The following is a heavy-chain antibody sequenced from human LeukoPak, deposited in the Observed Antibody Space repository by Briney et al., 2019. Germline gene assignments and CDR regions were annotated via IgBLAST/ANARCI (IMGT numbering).Heavy chain of an antibody. Sequence: PGGSLRLSCAASGFTFSSYSMNWVRQAPGKGLGCVSSISSSSSYIYYADSVKGRFTISRDNAKNSLYLQMNSLRAEDTAVYYCARVYSSGWYEWWAFDYWGQGTLVTVSS. CDR1: GFTFSSYS. D-gene: IGHD6-19*01. J-gene: IGHJ4*02. CDR2: ISSSSSYI. CDR3: ARVYSSGWYEWWAFDY. V-gene: IGHV3-21*01.